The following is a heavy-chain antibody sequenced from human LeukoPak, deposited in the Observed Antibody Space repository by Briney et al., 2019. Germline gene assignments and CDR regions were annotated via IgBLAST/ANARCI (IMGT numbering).Heavy chain of an antibody. CDR3: ARGGGSIRHSYYYYVDV. J-gene: IGHJ6*03. Sequence: GGSLRLSCAASGFTFSSYSMNWVRQAPGKGLEWASYISSSSSTIYYADSVKGRFTISRDNAKNSLYLQMNSLRAEDTAVYYCARGGGSIRHSYYYYVDVWGKGTSVTVSS. CDR1: GFTFSSYS. V-gene: IGHV3-48*01. CDR2: ISSSSSTI. D-gene: IGHD2-15*01.